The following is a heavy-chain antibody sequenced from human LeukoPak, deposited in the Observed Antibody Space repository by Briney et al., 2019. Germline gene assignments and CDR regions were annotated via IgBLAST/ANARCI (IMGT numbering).Heavy chain of an antibody. V-gene: IGHV4-39*07. CDR2: IYHSGST. D-gene: IGHD4-17*01. J-gene: IGHJ6*02. Sequence: SETLSLTCTVSGGSISSSSYYWGWIRQPPGKGLEWIGYIYHSGSTYYNPSLKSRVTISVDRSKNQFSLKLSSVTAADTAVYYCTRGGLDGDYGPLYYYYGMDVWGQGTTVTVSS. CDR3: TRGGLDGDYGPLYYYYGMDV. CDR1: GGSISSSSYY.